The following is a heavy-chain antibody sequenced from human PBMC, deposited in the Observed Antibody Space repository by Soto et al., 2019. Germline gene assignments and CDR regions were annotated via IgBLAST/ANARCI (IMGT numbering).Heavy chain of an antibody. CDR1: GFTFSSYG. J-gene: IGHJ5*02. D-gene: IGHD3-22*01. Sequence: GGSLRLSCAASGFTFSSYGMHWVRQAPGKGLEWVAVISYDGSNKYYADSVKGRFTISRDNSKNTLYLQMNSLRAEDTAVYYCAKALPLYYYDSSGYYLWGQGTLVTVSS. CDR3: AKALPLYYYDSSGYYL. CDR2: ISYDGSNK. V-gene: IGHV3-30*18.